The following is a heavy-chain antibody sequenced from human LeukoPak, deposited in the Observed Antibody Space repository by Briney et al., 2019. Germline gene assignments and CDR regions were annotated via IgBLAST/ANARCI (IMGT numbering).Heavy chain of an antibody. V-gene: IGHV4-4*09. CDR1: GGSISSYY. CDR3: ARLIDFPSSWYIDHGWFDP. CDR2: IYTSGST. D-gene: IGHD6-13*01. Sequence: PSETLSLTCTVSGGSISSYYWSWIRQPPGKGLECIGYIYTSGSTNYNPSLKSRVTISVDTSKNQFSLKLSSVTAADTAVYYCARLIDFPSSWYIDHGWFDPWGQGTLVTVSS. J-gene: IGHJ5*02.